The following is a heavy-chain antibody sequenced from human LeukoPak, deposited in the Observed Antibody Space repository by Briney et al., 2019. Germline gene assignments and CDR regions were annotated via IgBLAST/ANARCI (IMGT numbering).Heavy chain of an antibody. V-gene: IGHV1-69*06. CDR1: GGTFSSYA. Sequence: GSSVKVSCKASGGTFSSYAISWVRQAPGQGLEWMGGIIPIFGTANYAQKFQGRVTITADTSTSTAYMELSSLRSEDTAVYYCARAVGRFLEWLFDSPLVPCYMDVWGKGTAVTVSS. CDR3: ARAVGRFLEWLFDSPLVPCYMDV. D-gene: IGHD3-3*01. CDR2: IIPIFGTA. J-gene: IGHJ6*03.